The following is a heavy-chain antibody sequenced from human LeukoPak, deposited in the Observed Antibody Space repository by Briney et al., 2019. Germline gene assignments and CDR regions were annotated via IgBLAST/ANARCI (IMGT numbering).Heavy chain of an antibody. D-gene: IGHD3-9*01. CDR3: ARVHATGYFSLDLGY. CDR1: GYTFTGYF. J-gene: IGHJ4*02. CDR2: INPNTGGT. V-gene: IGHV1-2*02. Sequence: ASVRVSCKSSGYTFTGYFMHWVRQAPGQGLDWMGWINPNTGGTKYAQKFQGRVTMTRDTSIGTAYMELSTVTSDDTAVYFCARVHATGYFSLDLGYWGQGTLVTVSS.